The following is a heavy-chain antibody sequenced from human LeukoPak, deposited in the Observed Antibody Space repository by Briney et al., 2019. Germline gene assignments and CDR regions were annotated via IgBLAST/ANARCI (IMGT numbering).Heavy chain of an antibody. Sequence: SETLSLTCTVSGGSISSYYWGWIRQPPGKGLEWIGSIYYSGSTYYNPSLKSRVTISVDTSKNQFSLKLSSVTAADTAVYYCARAAVIAVAGTGAFDIWGQGTMVTVSS. CDR1: GGSISSYY. CDR2: IYYSGST. CDR3: ARAAVIAVAGTGAFDI. J-gene: IGHJ3*02. D-gene: IGHD6-19*01. V-gene: IGHV4-39*01.